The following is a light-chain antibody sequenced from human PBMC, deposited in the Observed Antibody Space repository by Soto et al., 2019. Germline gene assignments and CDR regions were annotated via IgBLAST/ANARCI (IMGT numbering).Light chain of an antibody. J-gene: IGKJ5*01. CDR1: QDINNF. CDR3: KQSDDLPT. CDR2: DAS. V-gene: IGKV1-33*01. Sequence: DIQMTQSPSSLSASVGARVTITCQASQDINNFVNWYQQKPGKAPKLLIYDASTVKTGVPSRFSGSGAGTDFRFTISSLQPEDFATYYCKQSDDLPTFGQGTRLDIK.